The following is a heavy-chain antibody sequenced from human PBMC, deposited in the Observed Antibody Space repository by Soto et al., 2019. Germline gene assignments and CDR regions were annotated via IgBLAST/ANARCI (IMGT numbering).Heavy chain of an antibody. CDR1: GFTFSHYA. D-gene: IGHD1-26*01. V-gene: IGHV3-30*18. Sequence: QVQLVESGGVVVQPGRSLRLSCAASGFTFSHYAMHWVRQAPGKGLEWVALMSYDGSNEYYADSVKGRFTISRDNSKNTLYLQMNSLRAEDTAVYYCAKDGSHNFDYWGQGTLVPVSS. CDR3: AKDGSHNFDY. J-gene: IGHJ4*02. CDR2: MSYDGSNE.